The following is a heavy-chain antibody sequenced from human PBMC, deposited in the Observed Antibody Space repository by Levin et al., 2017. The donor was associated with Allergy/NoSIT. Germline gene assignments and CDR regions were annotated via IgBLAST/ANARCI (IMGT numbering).Heavy chain of an antibody. D-gene: IGHD3-10*01. J-gene: IGHJ6*02. Sequence: GGSLRLSCAASGFTFSSYGMHWVRQAPGKGLEWVAVIWYDGSNKYYADSVKGRFTISRDNSKNTLYLQMNSLRAEDTAVYYCARDGSSGRDLWLVGGMDVWGQGTTVTVSS. CDR2: IWYDGSNK. V-gene: IGHV3-33*01. CDR1: GFTFSSYG. CDR3: ARDGSSGRDLWLVGGMDV.